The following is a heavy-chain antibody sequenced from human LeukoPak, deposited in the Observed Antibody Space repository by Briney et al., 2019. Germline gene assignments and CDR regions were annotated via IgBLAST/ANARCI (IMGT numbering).Heavy chain of an antibody. CDR2: ISAYNGNT. J-gene: IGHJ3*02. CDR1: GYTFTSYD. Sequence: GASGKVSCKASGYTFTSYDINWVRQAPGQGLEWMGWISAYNGNTNYAQKLQGRVTMTTDTSTSTAYMELRSLRSDDTAVYYCARTRGKRLIVVVPAAKGDAFDIWGQGTMVTVSS. V-gene: IGHV1-18*01. D-gene: IGHD2-2*01. CDR3: ARTRGKRLIVVVPAAKGDAFDI.